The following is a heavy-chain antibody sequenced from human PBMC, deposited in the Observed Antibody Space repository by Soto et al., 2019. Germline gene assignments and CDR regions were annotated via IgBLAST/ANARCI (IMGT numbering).Heavy chain of an antibody. CDR3: ARDSHVGSGWQLTADY. CDR1: GFTFSSYG. V-gene: IGHV3-33*01. J-gene: IGHJ4*02. D-gene: IGHD6-19*01. Sequence: GGSLRLSCAASGFTFSSYGMHWVRQAPGKGLEWVAVIWYDGSNKYYAESVKGRFTISRDNSKNTLYLQMNSLRAEDTAVYYCARDSHVGSGWQLTADYWGQGTLVTVSS. CDR2: IWYDGSNK.